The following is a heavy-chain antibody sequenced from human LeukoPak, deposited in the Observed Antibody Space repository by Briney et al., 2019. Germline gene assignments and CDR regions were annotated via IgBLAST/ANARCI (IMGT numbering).Heavy chain of an antibody. Sequence: GGSLRLSCAASGFTFSSYGMHWVRQAPGKGLEWVAFIRYDGSNKYYADSVKGRFTISRDNSKNTLYLQMNSLRAEDTAVYYCAKDHYIVVVPAVFDYWGQGTLVTVSS. V-gene: IGHV3-30*02. CDR2: IRYDGSNK. CDR1: GFTFSSYG. J-gene: IGHJ4*02. CDR3: AKDHYIVVVPAVFDY. D-gene: IGHD2-2*01.